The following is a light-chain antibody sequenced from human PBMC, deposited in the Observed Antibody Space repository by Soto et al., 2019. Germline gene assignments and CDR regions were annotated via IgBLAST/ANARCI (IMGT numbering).Light chain of an antibody. CDR1: QSVGNY. Sequence: EIVLTQSPATLSLPPGERTTLSCRASQSVGNYLAWYQRKPGQAPRLLIYEASNRATGIPARFSGSGSGTDFTLTISSLEPEDFAVYYCQQRSYLVTFGGGTAVEIK. CDR3: QQRSYLVT. V-gene: IGKV3-11*01. J-gene: IGKJ4*01. CDR2: EAS.